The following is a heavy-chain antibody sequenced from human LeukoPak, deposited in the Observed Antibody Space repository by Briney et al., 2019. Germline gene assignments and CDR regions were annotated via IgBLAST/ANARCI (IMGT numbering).Heavy chain of an antibody. Sequence: PGGSLRLSCAASGFTFSSYAMSWVRQAPGKGLEWVSAISGSGGSTYYADSVKGRFTISRDNSKNTLYLQMNSLRAEDTAVYYCAGTDDDDFWKGLRGLDLWGQGTTVTVSS. D-gene: IGHD3-3*01. J-gene: IGHJ6*02. CDR2: ISGSGGST. CDR3: AGTDDDDFWKGLRGLDL. CDR1: GFTFSSYA. V-gene: IGHV3-23*01.